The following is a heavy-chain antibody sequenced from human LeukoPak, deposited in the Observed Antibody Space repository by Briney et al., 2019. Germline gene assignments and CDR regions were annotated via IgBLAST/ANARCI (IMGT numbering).Heavy chain of an antibody. D-gene: IGHD3-22*01. V-gene: IGHV3-30-3*01. CDR3: AKDRGPGLHSGHYYVQAVYGMDV. J-gene: IGHJ6*02. Sequence: GGSLRLSCAASGFTFNKYAIHWVRQAPGKGLEWVAVISYDGNNKYYADSVKGRFTISRDNSKNTLYLLMNSLRAEDTAVYYSAKDRGPGLHSGHYYVQAVYGMDVWGQGTTVTVSS. CDR2: ISYDGNNK. CDR1: GFTFNKYA.